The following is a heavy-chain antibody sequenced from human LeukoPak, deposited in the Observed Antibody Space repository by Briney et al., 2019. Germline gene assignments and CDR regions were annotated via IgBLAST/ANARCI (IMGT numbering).Heavy chain of an antibody. CDR1: GGSISSGDYY. V-gene: IGHV4-30-4*01. D-gene: IGHD5-12*01. J-gene: IGHJ3*02. Sequence: SETLSLTCTVSGGSISSGDYYWSWIRQPPGKGLEWIGYIYYSGSTYYNPSLKSRVTISVDTSKNQFSLKLSSVTAADTAVYYCARLYSGYDFFAFDIWGQGTMVTVSS. CDR3: ARLYSGYDFFAFDI. CDR2: IYYSGST.